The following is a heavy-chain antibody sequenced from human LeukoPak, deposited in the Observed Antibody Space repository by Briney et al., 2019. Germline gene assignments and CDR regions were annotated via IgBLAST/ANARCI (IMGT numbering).Heavy chain of an antibody. CDR1: GFTFSSYA. J-gene: IGHJ5*02. V-gene: IGHV3-23*01. Sequence: PGGPLRLPCAASGFTFSSYAMSGVPQAPGKGREWVSAISGSGGSTYYADSVKGRFTISRDNSKNTLYLRMNSLRAEDTAVYYCAKRLLSNGANWFDPWGQGTLVTVSS. D-gene: IGHD6-25*01. CDR2: ISGSGGST. CDR3: AKRLLSNGANWFDP.